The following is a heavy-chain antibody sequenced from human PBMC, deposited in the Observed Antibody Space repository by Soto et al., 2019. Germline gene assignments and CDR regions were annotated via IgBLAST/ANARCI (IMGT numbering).Heavy chain of an antibody. CDR2: IKSKTDGGTT. D-gene: IGHD3-22*01. Sequence: GGSLRLSCAASGFTFSNAWMSWVRQAPGKGLEWVGRIKSKTDGGTTDYAAPVKGRFTISRDDSKNTLYLQMNSLKTEDTAVYYCTRPRGGYYDHDAFDIWGQGTMVTVSS. CDR1: GFTFSNAW. V-gene: IGHV3-15*01. CDR3: TRPRGGYYDHDAFDI. J-gene: IGHJ3*02.